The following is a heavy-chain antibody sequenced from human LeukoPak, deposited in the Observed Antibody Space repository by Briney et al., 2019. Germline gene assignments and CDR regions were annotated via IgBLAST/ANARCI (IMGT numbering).Heavy chain of an antibody. CDR1: GGSISRYY. D-gene: IGHD1-26*01. Sequence: SETLSLTCTVSGGSISRYYCSWIRQSPGKGLEWIGYISYSGSTNYNPSLKSRITISLDTSKNQFSLKLSSVTAADTAVYYCARRRERRRTDRFDYFDYWGQGALVAVSS. CDR2: ISYSGST. CDR3: ARRRERRRTDRFDYFDY. J-gene: IGHJ4*02. V-gene: IGHV4-59*08.